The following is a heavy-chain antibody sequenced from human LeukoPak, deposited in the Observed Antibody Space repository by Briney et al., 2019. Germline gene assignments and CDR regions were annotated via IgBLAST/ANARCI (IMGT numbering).Heavy chain of an antibody. Sequence: GESLKISCKGSGYSFTSYWIGWVRQMPGKRLKWMEIIYPGDSDTRYSPSFQGQVTISADNSISTAYLHWSSLKASYTTMYYCARRLYNWNWFDPWGQGTLVTVSS. CDR3: ARRLYNWNWFDP. D-gene: IGHD1-20*01. CDR2: IYPGDSDT. J-gene: IGHJ5*02. CDR1: GYSFTSYW. V-gene: IGHV5-51*01.